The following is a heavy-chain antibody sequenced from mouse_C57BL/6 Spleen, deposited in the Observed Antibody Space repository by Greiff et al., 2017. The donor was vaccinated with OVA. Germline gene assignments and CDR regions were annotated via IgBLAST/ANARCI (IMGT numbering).Heavy chain of an antibody. V-gene: IGHV7-3*01. J-gene: IGHJ3*01. CDR2: IRNKANGYTT. CDR3: ARSSTGPFAY. D-gene: IGHD4-1*02. CDR1: GFTFTDYY. Sequence: EVKVVESGGGLVQPGGSLSLSCAASGFTFTDYYMSWVRQPPGKALEWLGFIRNKANGYTTEYSASVKGRFTISRDNSQSILYLQMNALRAEDSATYYCARSSTGPFAYWGQGTLVTVSA.